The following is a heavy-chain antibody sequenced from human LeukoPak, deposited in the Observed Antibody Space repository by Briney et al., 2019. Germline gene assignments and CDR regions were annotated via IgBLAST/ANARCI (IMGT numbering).Heavy chain of an antibody. CDR3: ARDVTGYFDY. J-gene: IGHJ4*02. Sequence: ASVKVSCKASGYTFTSYGISWVRQPPGQGLEWMGWISAYNGNTKCTQKVQDRVIMTTDTSTSTAYMELRSLRSDDTAMYYCARDVTGYFDYWGQGTLVTVSS. V-gene: IGHV1-18*01. CDR2: ISAYNGNT. CDR1: GYTFTSYG.